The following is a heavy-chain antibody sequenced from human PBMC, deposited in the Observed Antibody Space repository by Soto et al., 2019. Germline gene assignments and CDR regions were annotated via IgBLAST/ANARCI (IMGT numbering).Heavy chain of an antibody. J-gene: IGHJ4*02. Sequence: QVQLVQSGAEVKKPGSSVKVSCKASGGTFSSYTISWVRQAPGQGLEWMGRIIPILGIANYAQKFQGRVTITADKATSTAYMELSSLRSEDTAVYYCARDGEMATGFDYWGQGTLVTVSS. CDR1: GGTFSSYT. CDR3: ARDGEMATGFDY. CDR2: IIPILGIA. V-gene: IGHV1-69*08. D-gene: IGHD5-12*01.